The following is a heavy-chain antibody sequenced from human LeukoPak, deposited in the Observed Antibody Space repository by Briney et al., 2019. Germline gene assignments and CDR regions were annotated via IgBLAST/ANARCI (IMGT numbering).Heavy chain of an antibody. CDR2: ST. D-gene: IGHD3-22*01. J-gene: IGHJ4*02. V-gene: IGHV1-46*01. CDR3: ARGLHYYDSSGLDY. Sequence: STTNAQKFQGRVTMTRDTSTSTAYMELSSLRSEDTAVYYCARGLHYYDSSGLDYWGQGTLVTVSS.